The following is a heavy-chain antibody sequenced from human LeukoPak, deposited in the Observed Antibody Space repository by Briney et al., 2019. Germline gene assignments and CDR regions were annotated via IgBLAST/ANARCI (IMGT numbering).Heavy chain of an antibody. CDR1: GFTFSTYW. D-gene: IGHD3-16*01. CDR2: IKKDGSET. CDR3: ARGGGLDV. J-gene: IGHJ6*02. V-gene: IGHV3-7*03. Sequence: PGGSLRLSCAASGFTFSTYWLTWVRQAPGKGLEWVASIKKDGSETYYVDSLKGRFTISRDNAKNSLYPQMSNLRAEDTAVYFCARGGGLDVWGQGATVTVSS.